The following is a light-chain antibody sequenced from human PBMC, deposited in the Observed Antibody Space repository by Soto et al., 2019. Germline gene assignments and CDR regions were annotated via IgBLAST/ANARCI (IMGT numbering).Light chain of an antibody. J-gene: IGKJ1*01. CDR2: DAS. Sequence: EIVLTQSPATLSLSPGERATLSGRASQSVSSYLAWYQQKPGQAPRLLIYDASNRATGIPARFSGSGSGTDFTLNIRSLEPEDFAVYYCQQRSNWPPWTFGQGTKVEIK. CDR1: QSVSSY. V-gene: IGKV3-11*01. CDR3: QQRSNWPPWT.